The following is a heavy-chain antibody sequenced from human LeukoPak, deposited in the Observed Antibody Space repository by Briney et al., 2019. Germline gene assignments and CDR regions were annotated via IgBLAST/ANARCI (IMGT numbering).Heavy chain of an antibody. CDR2: FDPEDGET. J-gene: IGHJ5*02. CDR1: GYTLTELS. CDR3: ATVITMVRGGPNWFDP. Sequence: ASVKVSCKVSGYTLTELSMHWVRQAPGKGLEWMGGFDPEDGETIYAQKFQGRVTMTEDTSTGTAYMELSSLRSEDTAVYYCATVITMVRGGPNWFDPWGQGTLVTVSS. D-gene: IGHD3-10*01. V-gene: IGHV1-24*01.